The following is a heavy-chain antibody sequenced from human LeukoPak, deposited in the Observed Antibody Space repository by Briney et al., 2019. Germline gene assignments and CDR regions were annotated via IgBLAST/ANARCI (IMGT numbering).Heavy chain of an antibody. J-gene: IGHJ4*02. Sequence: GGSLRLSCAASGFTVDSNYLSWVRQAPGKGLEWVSAISGSGGSTYYADSVKGRFTISRDNSKNTLYLQMNSLRAEDTAVYYCAKVNSDFWSGYNDYWGQGTLVTVSS. V-gene: IGHV3-23*01. CDR3: AKVNSDFWSGYNDY. CDR2: ISGSGGST. D-gene: IGHD3-3*01. CDR1: GFTVDSNY.